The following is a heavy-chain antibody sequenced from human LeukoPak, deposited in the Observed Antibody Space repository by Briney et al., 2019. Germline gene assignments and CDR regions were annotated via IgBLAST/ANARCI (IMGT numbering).Heavy chain of an antibody. J-gene: IGHJ3*02. V-gene: IGHV1-2*02. Sequence: ASVKVSCKASGYTFTGYYMHWVRQAPGQGLEWMGWINPNSGDTNYAQKFQGRVTMTRDTSISTAYMELSRLRSDDTAVYYCARDVGIVGATRRAAFDIWGQGTMVTVSS. CDR3: ARDVGIVGATRRAAFDI. CDR1: GYTFTGYY. D-gene: IGHD1-26*01. CDR2: INPNSGDT.